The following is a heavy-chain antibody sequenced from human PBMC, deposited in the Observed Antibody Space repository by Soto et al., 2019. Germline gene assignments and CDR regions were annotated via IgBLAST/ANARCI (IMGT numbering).Heavy chain of an antibody. CDR3: ARGLYHDYYYYMDV. Sequence: ASVKVSCKASGYTFTSYDINWVRQATGQRLEWVEWLNPDNGNTDYAQNFQGRVTMTRDTSISTAYMELSSLGSDDTAVYFCARGLYHDYYYYMDVWGKGTTVTVSS. CDR1: GYTFTSYD. V-gene: IGHV1-8*01. D-gene: IGHD2-2*01. J-gene: IGHJ6*03. CDR2: LNPDNGNT.